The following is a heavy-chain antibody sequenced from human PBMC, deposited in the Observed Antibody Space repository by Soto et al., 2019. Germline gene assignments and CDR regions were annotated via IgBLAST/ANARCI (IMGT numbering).Heavy chain of an antibody. CDR2: ISPSNGVK. J-gene: IGHJ5*02. Sequence: QVRLVQSGSEVKKPGASVKVSCKTSGYSFTSYGSSWVRQAPGQGLEWMGWISPSNGVKYSTQKYQGRLTMTTDTSTSTAYIELRRLTSDDTAMYYCARGGSSGYENWLDPWGQGTLVTVSS. D-gene: IGHD5-12*01. CDR1: GYSFTSYG. V-gene: IGHV1-18*01. CDR3: ARGGSSGYENWLDP.